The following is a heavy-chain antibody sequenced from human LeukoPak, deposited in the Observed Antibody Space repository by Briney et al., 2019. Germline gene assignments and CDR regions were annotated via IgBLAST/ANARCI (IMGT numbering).Heavy chain of an antibody. J-gene: IGHJ4*02. D-gene: IGHD6-19*01. CDR1: GGSFSGYY. CDR2: INHSGST. CDR3: ARGSRAAPRIVPSIAVAGKNAYFDY. Sequence: SXTLSLTCAVYGGSFSGYYWSWIRQPPGKGLEWIGEINHSGSTNYNPSLKSRVTISVDTSKNQFSLKLSSVTAADTAVYYCARGSRAAPRIVPSIAVAGKNAYFDYWGQGTLVTVSS. V-gene: IGHV4-34*01.